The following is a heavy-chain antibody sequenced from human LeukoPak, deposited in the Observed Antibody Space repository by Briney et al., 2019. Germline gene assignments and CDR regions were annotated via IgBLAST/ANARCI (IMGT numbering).Heavy chain of an antibody. CDR2: INPNSGGT. Sequence: ASVKVSYKASGYTFTGYYMHWVRQAPGQGLEWMGWINPNSGGTNYAQKFQGRVTMTRDTSISTAYMELSRLRSDDTAVYYCARDLFSGSYHPFDYWGQGTLVTVSS. J-gene: IGHJ4*02. V-gene: IGHV1-2*02. D-gene: IGHD1-26*01. CDR3: ARDLFSGSYHPFDY. CDR1: GYTFTGYY.